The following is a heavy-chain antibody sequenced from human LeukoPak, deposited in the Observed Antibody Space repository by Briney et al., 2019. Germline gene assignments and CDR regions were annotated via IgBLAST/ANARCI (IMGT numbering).Heavy chain of an antibody. CDR2: INPNSGGT. J-gene: IGHJ5*02. CDR1: GYTFTRYY. CDR3: ARVYLSRRNWFDP. V-gene: IGHV1-2*02. D-gene: IGHD3-3*02. Sequence: ASVKVSCKASGYTFTRYYMHWVRQAPGQGLEWMGWINPNSGGTNYAQKFQGRVTMTRDTSISTAYMELSRLRSDDTAVYYCARVYLSRRNWFDPWGQGTLVTVSS.